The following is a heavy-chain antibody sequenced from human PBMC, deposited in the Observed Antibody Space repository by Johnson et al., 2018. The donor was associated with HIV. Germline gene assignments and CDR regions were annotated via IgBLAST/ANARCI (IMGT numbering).Heavy chain of an antibody. CDR1: GFTFNKYA. Sequence: QVQLVESGGGVVQPGRSLRLSCAASGFTFNKYAIHWVRQAPGKGLEWVAVISYDGSNRYYADSVKGRFTISRDNSKNTLYLQMNSLRAEDTAVYYCAKDRTAMVLFDIWGQGTMVTVSS. J-gene: IGHJ3*02. V-gene: IGHV3-30-3*01. D-gene: IGHD5-18*01. CDR3: AKDRTAMVLFDI. CDR2: ISYDGSNR.